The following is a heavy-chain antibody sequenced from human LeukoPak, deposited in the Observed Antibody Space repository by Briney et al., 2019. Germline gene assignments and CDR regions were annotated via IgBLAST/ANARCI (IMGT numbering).Heavy chain of an antibody. CDR3: AKVRVDSGSYPDAFDI. CDR1: GFTFSDYY. Sequence: PGGSLRLSCAASGFTFSDYYMSWIRQAPGKGLEWVSYISSSSSTIYYADSVKGRFTISRDNAKNSLYLQMNSLRAEDTAVYYCAKVRVDSGSYPDAFDIWGQGTMVTVSS. V-gene: IGHV3-11*01. D-gene: IGHD1-26*01. CDR2: ISSSSSTI. J-gene: IGHJ3*02.